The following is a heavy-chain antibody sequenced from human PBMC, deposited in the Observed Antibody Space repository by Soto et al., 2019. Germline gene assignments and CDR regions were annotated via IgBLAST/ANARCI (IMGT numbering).Heavy chain of an antibody. J-gene: IGHJ5*02. CDR2: ISTDGSST. D-gene: IGHD3-3*01. CDR3: AIFRWFDP. V-gene: IGHV3-74*01. Sequence: EVQLVESGGGLVQPGGSLRLSCAVSGLTFSSYWMHWVRQAPGKGLVWVSRISTDGSSTSYADSVKGRFTISRDNAKNTLYLQMNSLRAEDTAVYYCAIFRWFDPWCQGTLVTVSS. CDR1: GLTFSSYW.